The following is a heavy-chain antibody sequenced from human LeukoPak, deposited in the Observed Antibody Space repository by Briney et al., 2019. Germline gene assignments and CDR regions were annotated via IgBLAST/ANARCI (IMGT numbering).Heavy chain of an antibody. J-gene: IGHJ4*02. Sequence: SETLSLTCTVSGDSISSNAYYWGWIRQPPGKGLQWIGSIFYIGNSYYNPSLKSRVTISVDTSKNQFSLRLSSVTAADTAMYYCARVRGSGWRGGRYEYWGQGTLVTVSS. D-gene: IGHD6-19*01. CDR2: IFYIGNS. CDR3: ARVRGSGWRGGRYEY. V-gene: IGHV4-39*07. CDR1: GDSISSNAYY.